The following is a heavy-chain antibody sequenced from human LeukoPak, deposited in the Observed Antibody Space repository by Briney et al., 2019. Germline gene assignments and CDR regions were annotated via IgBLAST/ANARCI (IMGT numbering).Heavy chain of an antibody. CDR3: AKDRDGADRIL. J-gene: IGHJ4*02. CDR2: IIPIFGTA. V-gene: IGHV1-69*05. Sequence: SVKVSCKASGGTFSSYAISWVRQAPGQGLEWMGGIIPIFGTANYAQKFQGRVTITTDESTSTAYMEVTRLTSDDTALYYSAKDRDGADRILWGQGTLVTVSS. CDR1: GGTFSSYA. D-gene: IGHD5-24*01.